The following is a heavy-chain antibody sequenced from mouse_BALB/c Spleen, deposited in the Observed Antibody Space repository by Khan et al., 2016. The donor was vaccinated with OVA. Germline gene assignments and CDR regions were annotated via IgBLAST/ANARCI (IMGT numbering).Heavy chain of an antibody. CDR3: VTDGAYYRIIGWFAY. D-gene: IGHD2-14*01. CDR1: GYTFTSYT. V-gene: IGHV1-4*01. J-gene: IGHJ3*01. CDR2: INPSNGYT. Sequence: QVQLQQSGAELARPGASVKMSCKASGYTFTSYTIHWIKLRPGQGLEWIGYINPSNGYTNYNQKFKDKATLTADKSSTTAYMQLSSLTSDDSAVYNCVTDGAYYRIIGWFAYWGLGTLVTVSA.